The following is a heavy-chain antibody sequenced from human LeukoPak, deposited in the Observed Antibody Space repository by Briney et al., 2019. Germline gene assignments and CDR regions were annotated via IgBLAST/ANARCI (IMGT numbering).Heavy chain of an antibody. CDR2: IYYSGST. CDR1: GGSISRYY. J-gene: IGHJ2*01. V-gene: IGHV4-59*08. D-gene: IGHD1-26*01. CDR3: ARHGIQRGGPFDL. Sequence: SETLSLTCTVSGGSISRYYWSWIRQPPGKGLEWIGYIYYSGSTNYNPSLKSRVTISVDTSKNQFSLKLSSVTAADTAVYYCARHGIQRGGPFDLWGRGNPVTVPS.